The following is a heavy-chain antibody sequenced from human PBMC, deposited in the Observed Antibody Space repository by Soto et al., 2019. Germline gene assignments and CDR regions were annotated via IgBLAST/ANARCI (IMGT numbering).Heavy chain of an antibody. V-gene: IGHV3-9*01. Sequence: EVQVEESGGGLAQPGRSLTVSCEVSGCIFDDYAMHWVRRAPGKGLEWVSGISRHRASLAYADFVKGRFTISRDNVKNYLYLQMNNMKPEDTALYDCEKDMAAWSSGETPSPLDFWGRGTLVTVSS. CDR1: GCIFDDYA. CDR2: ISRHRASL. D-gene: IGHD4-17*01. J-gene: IGHJ4*02. CDR3: EKDMAAWSSGETPSPLDF.